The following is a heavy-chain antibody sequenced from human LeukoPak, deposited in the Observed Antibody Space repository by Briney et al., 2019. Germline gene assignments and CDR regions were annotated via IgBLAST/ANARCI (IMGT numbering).Heavy chain of an antibody. Sequence: SETLSLTCTVSGYSISSGYYWGWIRQPPGKGLEWIGSSYHSGRTYYNPSLKSRVTISVDTSKNQFSLKLSSVTAADTAVYYCAVGRGDALVDYYMDVWGKGTTVTVSS. CDR2: SYHSGRT. D-gene: IGHD1-26*01. V-gene: IGHV4-38-2*02. CDR1: GYSISSGYY. J-gene: IGHJ6*03. CDR3: AVGRGDALVDYYMDV.